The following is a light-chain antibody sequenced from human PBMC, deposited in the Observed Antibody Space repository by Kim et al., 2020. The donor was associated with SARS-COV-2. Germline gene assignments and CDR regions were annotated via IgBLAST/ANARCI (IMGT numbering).Light chain of an antibody. J-gene: IGLJ2*01. CDR3: SSFTSTEML. Sequence: QSALTQPASVSGSPGQSITISCTGTTSNYVSWFQQHPGRAPKLIIYDVTSRPSGVSGRFSGFKSGNTASLIISGLQAADEADYYCSSFTSTEMLFGGGTRVTVL. CDR1: TSNY. CDR2: DVT. V-gene: IGLV2-14*01.